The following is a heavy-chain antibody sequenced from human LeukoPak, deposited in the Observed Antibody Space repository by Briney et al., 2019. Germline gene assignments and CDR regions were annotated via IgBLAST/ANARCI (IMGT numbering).Heavy chain of an antibody. V-gene: IGHV4-38-2*01. CDR1: GYSISSGYY. CDR2: INHSGST. Sequence: SETLSLTCAVSGYSISSGYYWGWIRQPPGKGLEWIGEINHSGSTNYNPSLKSRVTISVDTSKNQFSLKLSSVTAADTAVYYCASDILTGYSDSEYFQHWGQGTLVTVSS. D-gene: IGHD3-9*01. CDR3: ASDILTGYSDSEYFQH. J-gene: IGHJ1*01.